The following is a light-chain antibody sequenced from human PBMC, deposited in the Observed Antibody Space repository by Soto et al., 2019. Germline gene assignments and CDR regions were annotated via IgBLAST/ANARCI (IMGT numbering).Light chain of an antibody. CDR1: RSDVGGYSH. V-gene: IGLV2-14*01. CDR2: EVV. J-gene: IGLJ3*02. Sequence: QSVLTQPASLSGSPGQSITISCTGTRSDVGGYSHVSWYQQHPGKVPKLLIYEVVNRPSGVSNRFSGSKSGNTASLTISGLQAEDEADYYCNSYTNIGTFWVFGGGTKLTVL. CDR3: NSYTNIGTFWV.